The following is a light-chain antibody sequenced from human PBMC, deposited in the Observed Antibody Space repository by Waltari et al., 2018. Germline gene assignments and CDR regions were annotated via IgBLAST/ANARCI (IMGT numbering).Light chain of an antibody. J-gene: IGLJ2*01. V-gene: IGLV2-14*01. CDR2: EVR. CDR1: SSDIGAYNY. CDR3: SSYTNTFVV. Sequence: QSALTQPASVSGSPGQSITISCTGSSSDIGAYNYVARYQHFPDEAPKLLIYEVRNRPSGVSSRFSGSKSGNTASLTISGIQAEDEAHYYCSSYTNTFVVFGGGTKLTVL.